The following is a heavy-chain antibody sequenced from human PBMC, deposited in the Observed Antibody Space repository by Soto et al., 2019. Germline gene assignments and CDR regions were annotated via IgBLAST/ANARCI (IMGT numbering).Heavy chain of an antibody. J-gene: IGHJ4*02. CDR2: IIPIFGTA. CDR1: GGTFSSYA. V-gene: IGHV1-69*13. CDR3: AREDTYYYDSSGYFHYFDY. D-gene: IGHD3-22*01. Sequence: SVKVSCKASGGTFSSYAISWVRQAPGQGLEWMGGIIPIFGTANYAQKFQGRVTITADESTSTAYMELSSLRSEDTAVYYCAREDTYYYDSSGYFHYFDYWGQGTLVTVSS.